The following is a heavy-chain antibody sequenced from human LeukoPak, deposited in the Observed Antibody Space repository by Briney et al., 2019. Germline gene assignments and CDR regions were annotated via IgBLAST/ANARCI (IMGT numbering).Heavy chain of an antibody. CDR2: ISGSGGST. CDR3: ARDLYYYDSREDV. V-gene: IGHV3-23*01. D-gene: IGHD3-22*01. Sequence: PGGSLRLSCAASGFTFSSYAMSWVRQAPGKGLEWVSAISGSGGSTYYADSVKGRFTISRDNAKNSLYLQMNSLRAEDTAVYYCARDLYYYDSREDVWGQGTTVTVSS. CDR1: GFTFSSYA. J-gene: IGHJ6*02.